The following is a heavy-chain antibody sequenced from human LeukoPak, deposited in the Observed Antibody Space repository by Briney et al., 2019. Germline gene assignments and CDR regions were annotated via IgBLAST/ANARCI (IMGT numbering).Heavy chain of an antibody. CDR2: ISSSGGTI. Sequence: LSGGSLRLSCAASGFTFNSYEMNWVRQAPGKGLEWVSYISSSGGTIYYADSVKGRFTISRDNAKNSLYLQMNSLRAEDTAAYYCPRDSNCGLDYWGQGTLVTVSS. V-gene: IGHV3-48*03. D-gene: IGHD1-1*01. J-gene: IGHJ4*02. CDR1: GFTFNSYE. CDR3: PRDSNCGLDY.